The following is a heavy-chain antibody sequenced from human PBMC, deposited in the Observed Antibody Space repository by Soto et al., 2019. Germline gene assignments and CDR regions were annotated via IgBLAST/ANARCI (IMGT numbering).Heavy chain of an antibody. CDR3: AHRLAMMDAFDV. CDR1: GFSLTTSGRG. Sequence: QITLKESGPTLVKPTQTLTLTCTFSGFSLTTSGRGVGWIRQPPGKALEWLALFFWGDDKRYSPSLKTRLTISKDTSKNQVVLTMTNMGPEATATYYCAHRLAMMDAFDVGGQGTVVTVSS. V-gene: IGHV2-5*02. CDR2: FFWGDDK. J-gene: IGHJ3*01. D-gene: IGHD3-16*01.